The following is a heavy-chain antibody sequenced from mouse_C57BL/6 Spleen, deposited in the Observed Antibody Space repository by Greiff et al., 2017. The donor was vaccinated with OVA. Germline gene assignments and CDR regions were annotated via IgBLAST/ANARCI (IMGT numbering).Heavy chain of an antibody. V-gene: IGHV5-16*01. D-gene: IGHD1-1*01. CDR3: ARENYYAFDY. Sequence: EVKLVESEGGLVQPGSSMKLSCTASGFTFSDYYMAWVRQVPEKGLEWVANINYDGSSTYYLDSLKSRFIISRDNAKNILYLQMSSLKSEDTATYYCARENYYAFDYWGQGTTLTVSS. CDR1: GFTFSDYY. CDR2: INYDGSST. J-gene: IGHJ2*01.